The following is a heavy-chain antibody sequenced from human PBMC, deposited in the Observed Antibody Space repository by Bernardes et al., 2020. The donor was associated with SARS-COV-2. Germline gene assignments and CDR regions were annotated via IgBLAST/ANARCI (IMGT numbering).Heavy chain of an antibody. J-gene: IGHJ6*02. CDR1: GFTFSSYW. V-gene: IGHV3-74*01. D-gene: IGHD2-2*01. Sequence: GGSLRLSCAASGFTFSSYWMHWVRQAPGMGLVWVSRINSDGSSTSYADSVKGRFTISRDNAKNTLYLQMNSLRAEDTAVYYCARVDCSSTSCYYYYYGMDVWGQGTTVTVSS. CDR3: ARVDCSSTSCYYYYYGMDV. CDR2: INSDGSST.